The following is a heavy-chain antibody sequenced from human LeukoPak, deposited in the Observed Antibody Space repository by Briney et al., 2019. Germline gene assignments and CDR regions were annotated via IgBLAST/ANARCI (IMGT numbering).Heavy chain of an antibody. CDR2: IYSGGST. J-gene: IGHJ4*02. V-gene: IGHV3-66*01. D-gene: IGHD6-19*01. Sequence: PGGSLRLSCAASGFTVSSNYMSWVRQAPGKGLEWVSVIYSGGSTYYADSVKGRFTISRDNSKSTLYLQMNSLRAEDTAVYYCARALLYSSGCAFDYWGQGTLVTVSS. CDR1: GFTVSSNY. CDR3: ARALLYSSGCAFDY.